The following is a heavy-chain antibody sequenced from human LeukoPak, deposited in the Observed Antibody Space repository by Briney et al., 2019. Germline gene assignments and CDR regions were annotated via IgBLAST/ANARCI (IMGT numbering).Heavy chain of an antibody. V-gene: IGHV3-23*01. CDR1: GFTFSSYA. CDR2: ISDSGDST. Sequence: GGSLRLSCAASGFTFSSYAMSWVRQAPGKGLEWVSGISDSGDSTYYADSVKGRFTISRDNSKNTVYLQMSSLRAEDTAVYYCAKYDVGTGMVLGHLDYWGQGTLVTVSS. D-gene: IGHD5-18*01. J-gene: IGHJ4*02. CDR3: AKYDVGTGMVLGHLDY.